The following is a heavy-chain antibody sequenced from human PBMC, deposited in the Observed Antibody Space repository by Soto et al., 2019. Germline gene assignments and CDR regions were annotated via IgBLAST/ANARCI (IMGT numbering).Heavy chain of an antibody. D-gene: IGHD3-10*01. Sequence: GASLRLSCEASGFTFSGHSRSWVRQAPGKGLEWVSNIKQDGSEKYYVDSVKGRFTISRDNAKNSLYLQMNSLSAEDTAVYYCARETVRGVILDYWGQGTLVTVSS. CDR3: ARETVRGVILDY. CDR1: GFTFSGHS. V-gene: IGHV3-7*01. J-gene: IGHJ4*02. CDR2: IKQDGSEK.